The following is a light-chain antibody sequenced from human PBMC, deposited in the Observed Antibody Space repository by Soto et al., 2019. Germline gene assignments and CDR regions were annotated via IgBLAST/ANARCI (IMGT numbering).Light chain of an antibody. V-gene: IGLV1-44*01. J-gene: IGLJ3*02. CDR3: AAWDDSLKGPV. CDR2: SNN. Sequence: QSVLTQPPSASGTPGQRVTISCSGSSSNFGSNSVSWYQHLPGTAPRLLIYSNNQRPSGVPDRFSGSKSGTSASLAISGRQSEDEAEYYCAAWDDSLKGPVFGGGTKLTVL. CDR1: SSNFGSNS.